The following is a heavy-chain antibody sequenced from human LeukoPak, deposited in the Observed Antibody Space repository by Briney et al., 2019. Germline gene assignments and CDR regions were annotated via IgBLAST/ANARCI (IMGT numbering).Heavy chain of an antibody. Sequence: SETLSLTCSVSGGSLTKYYWNWIRQTPEKGLEWMGYIYFKGNTSYNPSLTSRADISLDASRNEFSLKVDSVTAADSAIYYCARFRAVSGTKGSFDVWGQGTVVTVSS. CDR3: ARFRAVSGTKGSFDV. J-gene: IGHJ3*01. CDR1: GGSLTKYY. CDR2: IYFKGNT. V-gene: IGHV4-59*08. D-gene: IGHD6-19*01.